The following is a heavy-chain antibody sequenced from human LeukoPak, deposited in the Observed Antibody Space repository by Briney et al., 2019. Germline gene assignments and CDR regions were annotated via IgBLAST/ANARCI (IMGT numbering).Heavy chain of an antibody. V-gene: IGHV1-2*02. D-gene: IGHD3-22*01. CDR2: INPNSGGT. J-gene: IGHJ4*02. CDR1: GYTFTGYS. Sequence: GASVKVSCKASGYTFTGYSMHWVRQAPGQGLEWMGWINPNSGGTNYAQKFQGRVTMTRDTSISTAYMELSRLRSDDTAVYYCAREPRYYDSSGYPFDYWGQGTLVTVSS. CDR3: AREPRYYDSSGYPFDY.